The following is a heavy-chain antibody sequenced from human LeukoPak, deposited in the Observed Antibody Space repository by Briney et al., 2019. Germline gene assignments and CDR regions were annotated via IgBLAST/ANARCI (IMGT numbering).Heavy chain of an antibody. Sequence: HPGGSLRLSCAASGFTFRSYWMHWVRQAPGKGLVWVSRINSDGSSTSYADSVKGRFTISRDNAKNTLYLQMNSLRAEDTAVYYCARVGDPTYYYYYGMDVWGQGTTVTVSS. CDR2: INSDGSST. D-gene: IGHD3-16*01. CDR1: GFTFRSYW. V-gene: IGHV3-74*01. CDR3: ARVGDPTYYYYYGMDV. J-gene: IGHJ6*02.